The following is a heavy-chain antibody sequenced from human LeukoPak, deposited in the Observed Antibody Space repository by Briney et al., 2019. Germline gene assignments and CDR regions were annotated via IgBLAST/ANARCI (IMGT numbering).Heavy chain of an antibody. Sequence: SETLSLTCTVSGGSISSSDYYWGWIRQPPGKGLEWIGSMYYNGSTYYNPSLKSRVTISVDTSKNQFSLKLSSVTAADTAVYYCARGGYYGSGNDFRFDPWGQGTLVTVSS. D-gene: IGHD3-10*01. CDR2: MYYNGST. J-gene: IGHJ5*02. CDR1: GGSISSSDYY. V-gene: IGHV4-39*07. CDR3: ARGGYYGSGNDFRFDP.